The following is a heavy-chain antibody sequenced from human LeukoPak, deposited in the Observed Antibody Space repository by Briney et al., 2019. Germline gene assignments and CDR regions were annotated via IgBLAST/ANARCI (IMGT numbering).Heavy chain of an antibody. D-gene: IGHD6-13*01. V-gene: IGHV7-4-1*02. CDR1: GYIFTNHA. CDR2: INTYTGNP. Sequence: ASVKVSCKASGYIFTNHAINWVRQAPGQGLEWMGWINTYTGNPTYAQGFTGRFVISLDTSVSTAYLEISSLKGEDTAVYYCARALSIAAAAGGYWGQGTLVTVSS. J-gene: IGHJ4*02. CDR3: ARALSIAAAAGGY.